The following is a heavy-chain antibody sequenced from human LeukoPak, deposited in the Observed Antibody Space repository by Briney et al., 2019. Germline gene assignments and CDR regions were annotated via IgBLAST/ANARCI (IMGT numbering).Heavy chain of an antibody. V-gene: IGHV4-59*01. Sequence: SETLSLTCTVSGGSISSYYWSWIRQPPGKGLEWIGYIYYSGSTNYNPSLKSRVTISVDTSKNQFSLKLSSVTAADTAVYYCARSLAYYYYMDVWGKGTTVTISS. J-gene: IGHJ6*03. CDR2: IYYSGST. CDR1: GGSISSYY. CDR3: ARSLAYYYYMDV.